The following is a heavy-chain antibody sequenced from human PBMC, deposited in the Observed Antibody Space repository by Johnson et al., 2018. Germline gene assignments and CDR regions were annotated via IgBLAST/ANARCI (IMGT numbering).Heavy chain of an antibody. CDR2: INWNSGRI. J-gene: IGHJ6*03. CDR1: GFTFDEYG. Sequence: VQLVQSGGGVVQPGRSLRLSCAASGFTFDEYGMHWVRQVPGKGLEWVSGINWNSGRIDYADPVKGRFTISRDNAKNSLYLQMNSLRVEDSALYYCAKDAMTPFKYIDVWGKGTTVTVSS. D-gene: IGHD2-15*01. CDR3: AKDAMTPFKYIDV. V-gene: IGHV3-9*01.